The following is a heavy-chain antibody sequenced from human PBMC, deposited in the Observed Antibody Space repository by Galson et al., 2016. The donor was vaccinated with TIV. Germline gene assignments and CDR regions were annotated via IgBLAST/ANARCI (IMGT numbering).Heavy chain of an antibody. J-gene: IGHJ4*02. CDR2: ITSGASSR. D-gene: IGHD2/OR15-2a*01. V-gene: IGHV3-11*01. CDR3: AKDLAVWGSFYGAFDY. Sequence: SLRLSCAASGFTFSDYHMRWLRRTPGTGLEWIARITSGASSRYYAESVKGRFTISRDDAKNSLFLQMNSLRIDDTAVYYCAKDLAVWGSFYGAFDYWGPGTVVSVSS. CDR1: GFTFSDYH.